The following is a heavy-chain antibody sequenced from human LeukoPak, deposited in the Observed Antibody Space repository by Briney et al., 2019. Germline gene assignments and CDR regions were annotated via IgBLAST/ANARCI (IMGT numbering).Heavy chain of an antibody. J-gene: IGHJ4*02. CDR3: AKDYDYVWGSYRSTLPFDY. CDR2: ISYDGSNK. CDR1: GFTFSSYG. Sequence: GGSLRLSCAASGFTFSSYGMHWVRQAPGKGLEWVAVISYDGSNKYYADSVKGRFTISRDNSKNTLYLQMNSLRAEDTAVYYCAKDYDYVWGSYRSTLPFDYWGQGTLVTVSS. D-gene: IGHD3-16*02. V-gene: IGHV3-30*18.